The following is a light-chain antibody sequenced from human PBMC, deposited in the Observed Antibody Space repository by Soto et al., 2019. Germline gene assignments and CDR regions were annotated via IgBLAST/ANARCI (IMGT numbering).Light chain of an antibody. CDR1: PSDIGAYNY. CDR2: DVT. J-gene: IGLJ2*01. CDR3: GSFTISGTLMI. Sequence: QSALTQPASVSGSPGQSITLSFSGTPSDIGAYNYVSWYQHLPGKAPKVIIYDVTNRPSGVSSRVSGSKSGSTASLTISGIQAEDEANYYCGSFTISGTLMIFGGGTKLTVL. V-gene: IGLV2-14*03.